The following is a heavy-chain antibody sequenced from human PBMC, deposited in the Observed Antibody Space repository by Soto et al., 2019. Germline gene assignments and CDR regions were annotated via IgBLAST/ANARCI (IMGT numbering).Heavy chain of an antibody. V-gene: IGHV3-74*01. CDR2: INSDGSST. Sequence: EVQLVESVGGLVQPGGSLRLSCAASGFTFSSYWMHWVRQAPGKGLVWVSRINSDGSSTCYADSVKGRFTISRDNAKNTLYLQMNSRRAEDTAVYYCARDHYAILTGRNWFDPWGQGTLVTVSA. CDR3: ARDHYAILTGRNWFDP. J-gene: IGHJ5*02. CDR1: GFTFSSYW. D-gene: IGHD3-9*01.